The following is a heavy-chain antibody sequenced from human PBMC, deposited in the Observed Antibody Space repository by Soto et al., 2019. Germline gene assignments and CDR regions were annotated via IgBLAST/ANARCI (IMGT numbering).Heavy chain of an antibody. CDR1: GLTFSSYE. CDR3: AREDVSSSCPFDY. Sequence: GGSLRLSCAASGLTFSSYEMNWVRQAPGKGLEWVSYISSSGSTIYYADSVKGRFTISRDNAKNSLYLQMNSLRAEDTAVYYCAREDVSSSCPFDYWGQGTRVTVSS. J-gene: IGHJ4*02. V-gene: IGHV3-48*03. CDR2: ISSSGSTI. D-gene: IGHD6-13*01.